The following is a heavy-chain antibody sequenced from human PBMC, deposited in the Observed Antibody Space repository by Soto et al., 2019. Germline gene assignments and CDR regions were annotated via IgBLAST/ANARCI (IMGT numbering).Heavy chain of an antibody. J-gene: IGHJ4*02. Sequence: EVQLVESGGGLVQPGRSLRVSCAASGFTFDDYDMHWVRQAPGKGLEWVSGMSWDSGSIGYADSVKGRFTISRDNAKNPLHQQMNSLRADGTAPYYCAKFSRIVVVSAATPFGYWGQASLVTVSS. CDR3: AKFSRIVVVSAATPFGY. CDR2: MSWDSGSI. V-gene: IGHV3-9*01. CDR1: GFTFDDYD. D-gene: IGHD2-2*01.